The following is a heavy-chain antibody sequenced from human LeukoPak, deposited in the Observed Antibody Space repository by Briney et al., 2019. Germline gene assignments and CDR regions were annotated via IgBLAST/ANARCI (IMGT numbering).Heavy chain of an antibody. Sequence: ASVKVPCKASGYTFTGYYMHWVRQAPGQGLEWMGWINPNSGGTNYAQKFQGRVTMTRDTSISTAYMELSRLRSDDTAVYYCARSRRQQLAPYYYGMDVWGQGTTVTVSS. CDR1: GYTFTGYY. CDR3: ARSRRQQLAPYYYGMDV. D-gene: IGHD6-13*01. V-gene: IGHV1-2*02. J-gene: IGHJ6*02. CDR2: INPNSGGT.